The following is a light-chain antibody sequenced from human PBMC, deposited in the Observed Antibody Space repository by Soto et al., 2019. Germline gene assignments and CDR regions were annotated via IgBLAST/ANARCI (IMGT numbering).Light chain of an antibody. Sequence: DIVLTQSPLSLPVIPGEPASISCRSSQSLLHSNGNNFLGWYLQKPGQSPQLLIYLGSNRASGVPDRFSGSGSGTDFTLKISRVEAADVGVYYCMQALQLPLTFGGGTKVEIK. V-gene: IGKV2-28*01. CDR2: LGS. CDR3: MQALQLPLT. CDR1: QSLLHSNGNNF. J-gene: IGKJ4*01.